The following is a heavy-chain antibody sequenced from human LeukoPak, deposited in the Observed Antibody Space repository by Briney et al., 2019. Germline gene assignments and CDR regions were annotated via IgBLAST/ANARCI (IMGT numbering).Heavy chain of an antibody. V-gene: IGHV4-61*01. D-gene: IGHD3-3*01. CDR3: ASQYYDFWSGYPHDAFDI. CDR2: IYYSGST. J-gene: IGHJ3*02. CDR1: GGSVSSGSYY. Sequence: PSETLSLTCTVSGGSVSSGSYYWSWIRQPPGKGLEWIGYIYYSGSTNYNPSLKSRVTISVDTSKNQFSLKLSSVTAADTAVYYCASQYYDFWSGYPHDAFDIWGQGTMVTVSS.